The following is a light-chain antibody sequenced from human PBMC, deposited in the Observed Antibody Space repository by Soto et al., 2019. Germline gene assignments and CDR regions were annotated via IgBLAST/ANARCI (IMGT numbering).Light chain of an antibody. Sequence: DIQMTQSPSTLPASVGDRVTITCRASQNVTTSMAWYQHKPGRAPKLLIHSASTLESGVPSRFSGGGSGTDFTLTISGLQPEDFATYFCHQSYRTVWTFGQGTKVDI. CDR3: HQSYRTVWT. CDR1: QNVTTS. J-gene: IGKJ1*01. CDR2: SAS. V-gene: IGKV1-39*01.